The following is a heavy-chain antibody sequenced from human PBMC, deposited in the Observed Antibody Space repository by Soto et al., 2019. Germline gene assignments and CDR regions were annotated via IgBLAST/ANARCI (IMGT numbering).Heavy chain of an antibody. Sequence: APGKGLEWVANIKQDGSEKYYVDSVKGRFTISRDNAKNSLYLQMNSLRAEGTAVYYCARVGRSSGSLGYWGQGTLVTVSS. CDR3: ARVGRSSGSLGY. D-gene: IGHD6-19*01. J-gene: IGHJ4*02. V-gene: IGHV3-7*01. CDR2: IKQDGSEK.